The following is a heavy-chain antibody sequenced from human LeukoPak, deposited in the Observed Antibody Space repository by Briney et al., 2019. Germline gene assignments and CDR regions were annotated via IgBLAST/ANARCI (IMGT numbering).Heavy chain of an antibody. D-gene: IGHD2-2*01. CDR3: ARSRTRWSRGVDAFDI. V-gene: IGHV1-2*02. J-gene: IGHJ3*02. CDR1: GYTFSGFY. Sequence: ASVKVSCKASGYTFSGFYIHWVRQAPGQGLEWMGWINPNSGGTNYAQKFQGRVTMTRDTSISTAYMELSRLRSDDTAVYYCARSRTRWSRGVDAFDIWGQGTMVTVSS. CDR2: INPNSGGT.